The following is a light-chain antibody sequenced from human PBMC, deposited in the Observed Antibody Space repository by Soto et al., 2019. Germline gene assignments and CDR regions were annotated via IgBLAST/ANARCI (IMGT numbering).Light chain of an antibody. CDR1: QSISSW. V-gene: IGKV1-5*01. CDR3: QQYNSYPAT. Sequence: DLQMTQSPSTLSASVGDRVTITCRASQSISSWLAWYHQKPGKAPKLLIYDASSLESGIPSRFSGSGSGTQFTLTISSLQPDDFATYYCQQYNSYPATFGQGTKV. J-gene: IGKJ1*01. CDR2: DAS.